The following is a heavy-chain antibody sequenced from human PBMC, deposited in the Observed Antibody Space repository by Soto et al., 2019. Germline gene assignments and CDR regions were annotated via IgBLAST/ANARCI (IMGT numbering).Heavy chain of an antibody. CDR1: GFTFRVYA. V-gene: IGHV3-23*01. CDR3: ARIRQLLFVS. CDR2: IGGTGNTT. Sequence: VHLSESGGALVQPGGSLRLSCAASGFTFRVYAMSWFRQAPGGGLEWVSAIGGTGNTTYHADSVKGRFTIARDNSRDTLYLQMTSLRVEDTAVYYCARIRQLLFVSWGQGTLVSVSS. J-gene: IGHJ4*02. D-gene: IGHD2-2*01.